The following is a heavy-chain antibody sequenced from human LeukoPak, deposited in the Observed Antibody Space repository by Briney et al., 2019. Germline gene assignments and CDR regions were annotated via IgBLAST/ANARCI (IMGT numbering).Heavy chain of an antibody. V-gene: IGHV4-59*01. CDR2: TYYSGSA. CDR1: GGSFSGYY. J-gene: IGHJ6*02. Sequence: SETLSLTCAVYGGSFSGYYWSWIRQPPGKGLEWIGYTYYSGSANYNPSLKSRVTISVDTSKNQFSLKLSSVTAADTAVYYCARVGGTNYYDYGMDVWGQGTTVTVSS. D-gene: IGHD3-16*01. CDR3: ARVGGTNYYDYGMDV.